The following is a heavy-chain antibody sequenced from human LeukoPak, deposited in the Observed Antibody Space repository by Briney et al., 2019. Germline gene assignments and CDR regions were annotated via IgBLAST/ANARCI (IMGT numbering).Heavy chain of an antibody. CDR3: ARAVPGYDYVWGSYPLTS. CDR2: INAGNGNT. V-gene: IGHV1-3*01. D-gene: IGHD3-16*02. Sequence: ASVKVSCKASGYTFTSYAMHWVRQAPGQRLEWMGWINAGNGNTKYSQKFQGRVTITRDTSASTAYMELSSLRSEDTAVYYCARAVPGYDYVWGSYPLTSWGQGTLVTVSS. J-gene: IGHJ4*02. CDR1: GYTFTSYA.